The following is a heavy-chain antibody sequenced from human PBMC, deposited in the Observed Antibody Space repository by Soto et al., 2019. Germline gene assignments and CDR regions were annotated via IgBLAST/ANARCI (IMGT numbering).Heavy chain of an antibody. V-gene: IGHV3-11*01. CDR3: ARAAERSSYYLLLFDY. J-gene: IGHJ4*02. CDR1: GFTFSDYY. Sequence: PGGSLRLSCAASGFTFSDYYMSWIRQAPGKGLEWVSYISSSGSTIYYADSVKGRFTISRDNAKNSLYLQMNSLRAEDTAVYYCARAAERSSYYLLLFDYWGQGTLVTVSS. CDR2: ISSSGSTI. D-gene: IGHD3-10*01.